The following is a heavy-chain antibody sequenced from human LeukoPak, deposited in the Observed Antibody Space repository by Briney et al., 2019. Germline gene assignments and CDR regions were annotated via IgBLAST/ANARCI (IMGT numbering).Heavy chain of an antibody. J-gene: IGHJ4*02. D-gene: IGHD3-10*01. V-gene: IGHV3-23*01. CDR3: ARGRSGSYDY. CDR2: ISGSGGST. Sequence: PGGSLRLSCAASGFTFSSYAMSWVRQAPAKGLEWVSAISGSGGSTYYADSVKGRFTISRDNSKNSLYLQMNSLRAEDTAVYYCARGRSGSYDYWGQGTLVTVSS. CDR1: GFTFSSYA.